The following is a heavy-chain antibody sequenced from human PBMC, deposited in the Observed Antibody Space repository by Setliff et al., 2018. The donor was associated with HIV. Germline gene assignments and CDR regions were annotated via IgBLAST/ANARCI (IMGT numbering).Heavy chain of an antibody. D-gene: IGHD3-3*01. CDR3: ARVPRITTLRNAFDI. CDR2: IYYIGNT. V-gene: IGHV4-31*02. CDR1: GGSISGGGYY. J-gene: IGHJ3*02. Sequence: SETLSLTCTVSGGSISGGGYYWSWIRQHPGKGLDWTGNIYYIGNTDYNPSLKSRVTISIDTSKNQFSLKLSSVTAADTAIYYCARVPRITTLRNAFDIWGQGTMVTVS.